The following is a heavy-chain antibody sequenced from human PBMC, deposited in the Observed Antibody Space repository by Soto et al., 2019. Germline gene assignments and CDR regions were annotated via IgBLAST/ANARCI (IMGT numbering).Heavy chain of an antibody. CDR1: GGSFSGYY. CDR2: INHSRST. Sequence: PSETLSLTCAVYGGSFSGYYWSWIRQPPGKGLKWIGEINHSRSTNYNPSLKSRVTISVDTSKNQFSLKLSSVTAADTAVYYCARGREDIVVVVAATIWFDPWGQGTLVTVSS. D-gene: IGHD2-15*01. J-gene: IGHJ5*02. V-gene: IGHV4-34*01. CDR3: ARGREDIVVVVAATIWFDP.